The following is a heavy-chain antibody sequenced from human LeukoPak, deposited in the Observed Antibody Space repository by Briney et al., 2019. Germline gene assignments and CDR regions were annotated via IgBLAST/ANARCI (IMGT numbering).Heavy chain of an antibody. J-gene: IGHJ6*03. CDR2: ISSSSSYI. D-gene: IGHD2-2*01. V-gene: IGHV3-21*04. Sequence: GGSLRLSCAASGFTFSSYSMNWVRQAPGKGLEWVSSISSSSSYIYSADSVKGRFTISRDNSKKTLYLQMNSLRAEDTAVYYCAKTYCSSTSCQGNYYYYNMDVWGKGTTVTISS. CDR1: GFTFSSYS. CDR3: AKTYCSSTSCQGNYYYYNMDV.